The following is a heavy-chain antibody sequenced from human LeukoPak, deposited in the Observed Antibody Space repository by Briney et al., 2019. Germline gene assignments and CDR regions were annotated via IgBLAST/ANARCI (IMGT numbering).Heavy chain of an antibody. CDR3: ARRSITGESSREAFGI. J-gene: IGHJ3*02. CDR1: GYSSTSYW. V-gene: IGHV5-51*01. Sequence: GESLKISCKGSGYSSTSYWIGWVRQMPGKGLEWMGIIYPGDSDTRYSPSFQGQVTISADKSISTAYLQWSSLKASDTAMYYCARRSITGESSREAFGIWGQGTMVTVSS. D-gene: IGHD3-10*01. CDR2: IYPGDSDT.